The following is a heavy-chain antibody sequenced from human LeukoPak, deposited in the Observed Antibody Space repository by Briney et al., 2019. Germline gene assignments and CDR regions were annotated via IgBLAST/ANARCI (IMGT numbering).Heavy chain of an antibody. CDR2: IIPKYSAS. J-gene: IGHJ3*01. D-gene: IGHD3-3*02. CDR3: VRPDRIFGVPAAFDA. V-gene: IGHV1-69*13. Sequence: SVKVSCKASGGSFSDYPINWVRQAPGQGLEWLGGIIPKYSASNYAQAFQGRVTITADESTNTVYMEMSGLRPDGTAVYYRVRPDRIFGVPAAFDAWGQGTLVAVSS. CDR1: GGSFSDYP.